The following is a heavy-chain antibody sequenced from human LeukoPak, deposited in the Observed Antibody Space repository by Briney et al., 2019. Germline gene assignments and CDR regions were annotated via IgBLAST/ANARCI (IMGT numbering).Heavy chain of an antibody. CDR2: FDPEDGET. D-gene: IGHD2-2*01. V-gene: IGHV1-24*01. CDR3: ASQPRYCSSTSCYWFDP. J-gene: IGHJ5*02. CDR1: GYTLTELS. Sequence: ASVKVSCKVSGYTLTELSMHWVRQAPGKGLEWMGGFDPEDGETIYAQKFQGRVTMTRDTSTSTVYMELSSLRSEDTAVYYCASQPRYCSSTSCYWFDPWGQGTLVTVSS.